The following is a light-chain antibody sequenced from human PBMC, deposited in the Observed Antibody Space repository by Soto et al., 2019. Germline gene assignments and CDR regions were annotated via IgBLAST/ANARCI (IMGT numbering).Light chain of an antibody. CDR1: SSDVGSYNY. CDR2: DVS. CDR3: CSYISSNTPVV. Sequence: QPASVSGSPGQSITISCTGTSSDVGSYNYVSWYQQHPGKAPKLMIYDVSYRPSGVSNRFSGSKSGNTASLTISGLQAEDEADYYCCSYISSNTPVVFGGGTKLTVL. J-gene: IGLJ2*01. V-gene: IGLV2-14*03.